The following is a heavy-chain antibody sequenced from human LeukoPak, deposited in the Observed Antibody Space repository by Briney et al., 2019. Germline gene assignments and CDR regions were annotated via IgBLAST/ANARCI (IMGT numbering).Heavy chain of an antibody. D-gene: IGHD3-10*01. V-gene: IGHV1-2*06. Sequence: GASVKVSCKASGYTFTGYYMHWVRQAPGQGLEWMGRINPNSGGTNYAQKFQGRVTMTRDTSISTAYMELSRLRSDDTAVYYCLWFGELSQAADPYYFDYWGQGTLVTVSS. CDR3: LWFGELSQAADPYYFDY. CDR1: GYTFTGYY. CDR2: INPNSGGT. J-gene: IGHJ4*02.